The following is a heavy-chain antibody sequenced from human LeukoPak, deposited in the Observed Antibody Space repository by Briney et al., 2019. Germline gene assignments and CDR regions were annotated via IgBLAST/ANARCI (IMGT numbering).Heavy chain of an antibody. CDR1: GFTFSSDW. Sequence: QAGGSLRLSCAASGFTFSSDWTHWVRHAPGKGLGWVSRVNTDGSNTRYVDSVKGRFTISRDNAKNTVYLQVNSLRAEDTAVYYCARGRYFAMDVWGKGTTVTVSS. CDR2: VNTDGSNT. CDR3: ARGRYFAMDV. V-gene: IGHV3-74*01. J-gene: IGHJ6*04.